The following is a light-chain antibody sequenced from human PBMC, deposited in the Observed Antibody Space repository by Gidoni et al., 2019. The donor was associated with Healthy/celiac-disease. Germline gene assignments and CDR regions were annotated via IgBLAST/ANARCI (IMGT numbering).Light chain of an antibody. Sequence: QSMLTQPASVSGSPGQSITISCTGTSSAVGGYNYVSWYPQHPGQAPKLMIYEVSSRPSGVSNRFSGSKSGNAASLTISGLQAEDEADYYCSSYTSSSTQVFGTGTKVTVL. CDR1: SSAVGGYNY. CDR3: SSYTSSSTQV. J-gene: IGLJ1*01. CDR2: EVS. V-gene: IGLV2-14*01.